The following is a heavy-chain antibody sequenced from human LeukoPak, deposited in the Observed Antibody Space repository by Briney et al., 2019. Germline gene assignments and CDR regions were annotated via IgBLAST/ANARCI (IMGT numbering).Heavy chain of an antibody. D-gene: IGHD3-3*01. CDR1: GFTFSNYG. CDR2: ISYDGSNK. J-gene: IGHJ4*02. V-gene: IGHV3-30*18. CDR3: AKDYRPHDFWSGLVDY. Sequence: GSLRLSCAASGFTFSNYGTHWVRQAPGKGLEWVTLISYDGSNKYYADSVKGRFTISRDNSKNTLYLQMNSLRAEDTAVYYCAKDYRPHDFWSGLVDYWGQGTLVTVSS.